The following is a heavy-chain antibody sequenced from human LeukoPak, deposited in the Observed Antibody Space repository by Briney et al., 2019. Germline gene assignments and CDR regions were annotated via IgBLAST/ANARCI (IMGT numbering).Heavy chain of an antibody. CDR2: IYYSGST. Sequence: SETLSLTCTVSGGSISSGDYYWSWIRQPPGKGLEWIGYIYYSGSTYYNPSLKSRVTISVDTSKNQFSLKLSSVTAADTAVYYCARVILRTVVTPYVWWFDPWGQGTLVTVSS. J-gene: IGHJ5*02. V-gene: IGHV4-30-4*08. CDR1: GGSISSGDYY. CDR3: ARVILRTVVTPYVWWFDP. D-gene: IGHD4-23*01.